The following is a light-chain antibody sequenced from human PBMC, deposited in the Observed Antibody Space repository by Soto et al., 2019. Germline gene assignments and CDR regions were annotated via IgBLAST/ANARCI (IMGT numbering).Light chain of an antibody. CDR1: QSISSW. V-gene: IGKV1-5*01. CDR2: DAS. J-gene: IGKJ1*01. CDR3: QQYTTYPWT. Sequence: DIQMTQSPSTLSASVGDRVTITGLASQSISSWLAWYQQKPGRAPKVLIFDASSLESGVPSRFSGSGSATEFTLTISSLQPDDFAPYYCQQYTTYPWTFGQGTKV.